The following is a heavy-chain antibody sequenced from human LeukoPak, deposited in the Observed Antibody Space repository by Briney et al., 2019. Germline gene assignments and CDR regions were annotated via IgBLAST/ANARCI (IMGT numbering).Heavy chain of an antibody. J-gene: IGHJ4*02. CDR3: AREPARGSRYYFDY. V-gene: IGHV3-21*01. CDR2: ISSSSSYI. D-gene: IGHD3-10*01. Sequence: GGSLRLSCAAPGFTFSSYSMNWVRQAPGKGLEWVSSISSSSSYIYYADSVKGRFTISRDNAKNSLYLQMNSLRAEDTAVYYCAREPARGSRYYFDYWGQGTLVTVSS. CDR1: GFTFSSYS.